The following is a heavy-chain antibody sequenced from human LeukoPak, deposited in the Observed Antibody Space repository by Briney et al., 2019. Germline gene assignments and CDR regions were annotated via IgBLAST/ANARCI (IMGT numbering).Heavy chain of an antibody. CDR3: ARSIAVAGTVGSGLDY. J-gene: IGHJ4*02. CDR2: IYYSGST. CDR1: GGSISSYY. D-gene: IGHD6-19*01. V-gene: IGHV4-59*01. Sequence: SETLSLTCTVSGGSISSYYWSWIRQPPGKGLEWIGYIYYSGSTNYNPSLKSRVTISVDTSKNQFSLKLSSVTAADTAVYYCARSIAVAGTVGSGLDYWGQGTLVTASS.